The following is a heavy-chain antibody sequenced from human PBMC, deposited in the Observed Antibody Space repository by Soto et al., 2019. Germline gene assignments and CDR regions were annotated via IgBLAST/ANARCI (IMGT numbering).Heavy chain of an antibody. D-gene: IGHD3-22*01. Sequence: EVQLVETGGGLIQPGGSLRLSCAASGFTVDNTYMNWVRQAPGKGLEWVSVTYSGGNTFYADSVRVRFPISRDSSKNTLYLQMNSLKDEDTTIYYRARAPMSPLWGQGTLVIVSS. CDR2: TYSGGNT. CDR1: GFTVDNTY. CDR3: ARAPMSPL. V-gene: IGHV3-53*02. J-gene: IGHJ4*02.